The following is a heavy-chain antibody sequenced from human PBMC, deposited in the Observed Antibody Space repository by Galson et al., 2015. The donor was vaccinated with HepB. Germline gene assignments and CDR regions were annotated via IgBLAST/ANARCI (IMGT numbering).Heavy chain of an antibody. CDR1: GGSISSYY. D-gene: IGHD3-10*01. CDR2: VYYIGTT. V-gene: IGHV4-59*08. J-gene: IGHJ4*02. CDR3: ARHPGLAYFDY. Sequence: LSLTCTVHGGSISSYYWSWIRQPPGKGLEWVGYVYYIGTTNYNPSLKSRVTISVDTSKNQFSLKLSSVTAADTAVYYCARHPGLAYFDYWGQGTLVAVSS.